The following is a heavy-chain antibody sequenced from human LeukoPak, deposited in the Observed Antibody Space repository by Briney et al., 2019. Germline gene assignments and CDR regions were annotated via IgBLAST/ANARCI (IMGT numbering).Heavy chain of an antibody. CDR2: IRASGDVT. Sequence: GGSLRLSCAASGFSFSAYPMGWVRQAPGKGLQWLSGIRASGDVTFHADHVKGRFAISRDNSKNTLYLQMTGLRAGDTAEYYCAKSLFTSATATGRAFHIWGQGTMVTVSS. J-gene: IGHJ3*02. D-gene: IGHD1-26*01. CDR3: AKSLFTSATATGRAFHI. CDR1: GFSFSAYP. V-gene: IGHV3-23*01.